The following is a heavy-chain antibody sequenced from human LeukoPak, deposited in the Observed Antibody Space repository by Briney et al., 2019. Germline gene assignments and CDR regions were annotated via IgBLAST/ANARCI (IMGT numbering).Heavy chain of an antibody. Sequence: GGSLRLSCAASGFTVSSNYMSWVRQAPGKGLEWVSVIYSGGSTYYADSVKGRFTISRDNSKNTLYLQMNSLRAEDTAVYYCARLTLDYGMDVWGQGTTVTVSS. CDR1: GFTVSSNY. V-gene: IGHV3-53*01. CDR3: ARLTLDYGMDV. J-gene: IGHJ6*02. CDR2: IYSGGST. D-gene: IGHD2/OR15-2a*01.